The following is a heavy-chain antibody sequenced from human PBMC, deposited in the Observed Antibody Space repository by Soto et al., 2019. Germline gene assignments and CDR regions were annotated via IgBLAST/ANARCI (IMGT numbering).Heavy chain of an antibody. CDR3: ARVERGTATTVVDAFDI. D-gene: IGHD1-1*01. CDR1: GGSVSSGGYY. CDR2: MSHSGGT. Sequence: QVQLQQWGAGLLKPSETLSLTCAVYGGSVSSGGYYWSWSLQPPGMGLEWIGAMSHSGGTHFNPSLKSRVTRSVDTSKNQFSLKSSSVTAADTALYYCARVERGTATTVVDAFDIWGPGTMVTVSS. V-gene: IGHV4-34*01. J-gene: IGHJ3*02.